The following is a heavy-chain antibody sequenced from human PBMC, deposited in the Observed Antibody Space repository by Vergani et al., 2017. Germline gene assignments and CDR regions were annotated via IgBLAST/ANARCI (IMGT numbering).Heavy chain of an antibody. D-gene: IGHD3-22*01. J-gene: IGHJ3*02. CDR1: GYTFTSYG. CDR3: AIIHPPITMIVVVSSHAFDI. Sequence: QVKLVQSGAEVKKPGASVKVSCKASGYTFTSYGISWVRQAPGQGHEWMGWISAYNGNTNYAQKLQGRVTMTTDTSTSTAYMELRSLRSDDTAVYYCAIIHPPITMIVVVSSHAFDIWGQGTMVTVSS. CDR2: ISAYNGNT. V-gene: IGHV1-18*01.